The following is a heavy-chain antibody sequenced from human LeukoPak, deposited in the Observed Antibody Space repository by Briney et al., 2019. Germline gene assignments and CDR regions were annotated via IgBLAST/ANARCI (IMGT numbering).Heavy chain of an antibody. Sequence: GESLKISCKGSGYSFTSYWISWVRQMPGKGLEWMGIIYPGDSDTRYSPSFQGQVTISADKSISTAYLQWSSLKASDTAMYYCARHGDSSGYYPNWFDPWGQGTLVTVSS. CDR2: IYPGDSDT. D-gene: IGHD3-22*01. V-gene: IGHV5-51*01. CDR3: ARHGDSSGYYPNWFDP. CDR1: GYSFTSYW. J-gene: IGHJ5*02.